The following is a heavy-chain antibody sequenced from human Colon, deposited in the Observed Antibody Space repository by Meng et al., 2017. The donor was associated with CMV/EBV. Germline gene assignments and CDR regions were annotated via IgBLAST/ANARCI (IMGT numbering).Heavy chain of an antibody. D-gene: IGHD6-13*01. Sequence: GESLKISCAASGFTFSSYWMTWVRQAPGKGLEWVANINQDGSEKYYVDSVKGRFTISRDNAQSSLSLQMNTLRADDTAVYYCVRTPAAATGWFDPWGQGTLVTVSS. CDR3: VRTPAAATGWFDP. CDR2: INQDGSEK. J-gene: IGHJ5*02. CDR1: GFTFSSYW. V-gene: IGHV3-7*03.